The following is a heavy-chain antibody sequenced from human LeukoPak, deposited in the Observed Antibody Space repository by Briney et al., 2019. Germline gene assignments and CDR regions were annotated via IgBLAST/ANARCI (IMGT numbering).Heavy chain of an antibody. CDR3: ARDVGYCSGGSCYNRLDY. CDR2: IQYDGSNK. CDR1: GFILRTYG. Sequence: GGSLRLSCAGSGFILRTYGMHWVRQAPGKGLEWVAYIQYDGSNKQYADSVKGRFSISRDNSENILYLQMNSLRAEDTAVYYCARDVGYCSGGSCYNRLDYWGQGTLVTVSS. V-gene: IGHV3-30*02. D-gene: IGHD2-15*01. J-gene: IGHJ4*02.